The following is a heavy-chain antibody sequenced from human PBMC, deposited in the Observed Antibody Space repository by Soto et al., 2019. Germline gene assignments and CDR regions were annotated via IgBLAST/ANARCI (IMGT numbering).Heavy chain of an antibody. CDR3: ARHVYDSSGYDAFDI. CDR1: GGSISSNNYY. J-gene: IGHJ3*02. CDR2: TYHTGSN. V-gene: IGHV4-39*01. D-gene: IGHD3-22*01. Sequence: SETLSLTCTVSGGSISSNNYYWGWIRQPPGKGLEWIGSTYHTGSNYYNPSLKSRVTISVDTSKNQFSLKLNSVTAAGTAVYYCARHVYDSSGYDAFDIWDQGTMVTVSS.